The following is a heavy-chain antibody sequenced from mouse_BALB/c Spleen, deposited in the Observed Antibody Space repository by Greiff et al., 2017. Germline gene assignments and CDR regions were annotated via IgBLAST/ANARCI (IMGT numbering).Heavy chain of an antibody. CDR1: GYSITSGYY. CDR3: ARDRATATGDY. CDR2: ISYDGSN. J-gene: IGHJ2*01. Sequence: EVQLQESGPGLVKPSQSLSLTCSVTGYSITSGYYWNWIRQFPGNKLEWMGYISYDGSNNYNPSLKNRISITRDTSKNQFFLKLNSVTTEDTATYYCARDRATATGDYWGQGTTLTVSS. V-gene: IGHV3-6*02. D-gene: IGHD1-2*01.